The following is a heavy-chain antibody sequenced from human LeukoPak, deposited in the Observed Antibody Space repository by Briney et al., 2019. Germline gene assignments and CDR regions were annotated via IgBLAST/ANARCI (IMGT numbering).Heavy chain of an antibody. CDR1: DSSINGYY. Sequence: SETLSLTCSVSDSSINGYYWNWIRQPPGGGLEWIGCIHPSGSAHYNPSLKNRVTVSLDTSSNRFFLNINSVAAADTALYYCARGIDAYKVAYWGQGTLVTASS. J-gene: IGHJ4*02. V-gene: IGHV4-4*07. CDR3: ARGIDAYKVAY. CDR2: IHPSGSA. D-gene: IGHD5-24*01.